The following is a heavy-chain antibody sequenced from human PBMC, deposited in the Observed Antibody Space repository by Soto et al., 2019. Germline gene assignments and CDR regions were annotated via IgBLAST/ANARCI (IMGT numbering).Heavy chain of an antibody. CDR3: VRGRILRLRFGDFDS. Sequence: PSETLSLTCTVYGGSFTFSGYYWSWVRQPPGKGLEWIGEINHIGTTKYNPSLESRVTISLDTSKNHCSLDLTSVTAADTAVYYCVRGRILRLRFGDFDSWGQGTLVTVSS. CDR2: INHIGTT. CDR1: GGSFTFSGYY. D-gene: IGHD5-12*01. V-gene: IGHV4-34*01. J-gene: IGHJ4*02.